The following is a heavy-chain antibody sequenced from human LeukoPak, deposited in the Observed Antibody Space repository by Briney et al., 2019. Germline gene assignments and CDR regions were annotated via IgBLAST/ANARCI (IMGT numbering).Heavy chain of an antibody. Sequence: ASVKVSCKASGGTFSSYAISWVRQAPGQGLEWMGWINPNSGGTNYAQKFQGRVTMTRDTSISTAYMELSRLRSDDTAVYYCARLDAVGIAAAWGQGTLVTVSS. D-gene: IGHD6-13*01. J-gene: IGHJ5*02. V-gene: IGHV1-2*02. CDR3: ARLDAVGIAAA. CDR2: INPNSGGT. CDR1: GGTFSSYA.